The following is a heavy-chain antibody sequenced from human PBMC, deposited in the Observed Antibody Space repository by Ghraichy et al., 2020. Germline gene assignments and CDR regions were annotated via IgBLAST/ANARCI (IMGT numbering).Heavy chain of an antibody. V-gene: IGHV3-7*03. CDR3: ARDALYSGSKSTFDY. D-gene: IGHD1-26*01. Sequence: GGSLRLSCAASGFSFSTYWMSWVRQAPGKGLEWVANIKQDGSGKNYVDSVKGLFIISRDNAKNSLYLQMNSLRAEDTAVYYCARDALYSGSKSTFDYWGQGALVTVSS. J-gene: IGHJ4*02. CDR1: GFSFSTYW. CDR2: IKQDGSGK.